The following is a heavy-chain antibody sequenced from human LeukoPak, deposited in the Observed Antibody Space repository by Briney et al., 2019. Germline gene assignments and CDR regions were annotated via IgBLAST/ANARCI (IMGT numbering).Heavy chain of an antibody. CDR2: INPNSGGT. Sequence: ASVKVSCKASGYTFTGYYMHWVRQAPRQGLEWMGWINPNSGGTNYAQKFQGRVTMTRDTSISTAYMELSRLGSDDTAVYYCARGLLSGSGYYYMDVWGKGTTVTVSS. CDR1: GYTFTGYY. J-gene: IGHJ6*03. D-gene: IGHD6-25*01. CDR3: ARGLLSGSGYYYMDV. V-gene: IGHV1-2*02.